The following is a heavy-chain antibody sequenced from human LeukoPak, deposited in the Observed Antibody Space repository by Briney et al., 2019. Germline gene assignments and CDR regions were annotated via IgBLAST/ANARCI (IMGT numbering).Heavy chain of an antibody. CDR2: ISAAGGTT. CDR1: GFTFSSFD. CDR3: AKVGTGVYFDS. D-gene: IGHD3-3*01. J-gene: IGHJ4*02. V-gene: IGHV3-23*01. Sequence: GGSLRLSCVASGFTFSSFDMNWVRQAPGKGLEWVSVISAAGGTTFYADSVKGRFTISRDNSKNTLFLQMNSLRAEDTAVYYCAKVGTGVYFDSWGQGTRVTVSS.